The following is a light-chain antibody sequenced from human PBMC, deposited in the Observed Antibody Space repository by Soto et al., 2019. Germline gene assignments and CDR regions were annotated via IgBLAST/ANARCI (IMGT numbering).Light chain of an antibody. J-gene: IGKJ1*01. V-gene: IGKV1-5*03. CDR2: KAS. Sequence: DIRMTQSPSTLSASVGDRVTITCRASQSISTRLAWYQQKPGRAPNLLIYKASDLNTGVPSRFSGSGSGTEFTLPITTLQPDDFATYYCQPSGTFGQGTKVEIK. CDR3: QPSGT. CDR1: QSISTR.